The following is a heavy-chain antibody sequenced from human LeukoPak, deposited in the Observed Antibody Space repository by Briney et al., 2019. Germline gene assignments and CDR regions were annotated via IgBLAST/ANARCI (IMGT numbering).Heavy chain of an antibody. D-gene: IGHD2-8*01. CDR2: INSDGSST. J-gene: IGHJ6*02. CDR1: GFTFSNYF. V-gene: IGHV3-74*01. Sequence: PGGSLRLSCAASGFTFSNYFMHWVRQAPGKGLVWVSRINSDGSSTNYADSVKGRFTISRDNAKNSLYLHMNSLRAEDTAVYYCARDYCTNGVCFDYYYYGMDVWGQGTTVTVSS. CDR3: ARDYCTNGVCFDYYYYGMDV.